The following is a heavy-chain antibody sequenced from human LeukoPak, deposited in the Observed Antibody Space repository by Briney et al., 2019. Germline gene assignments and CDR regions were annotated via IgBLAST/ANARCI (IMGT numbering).Heavy chain of an antibody. J-gene: IGHJ6*03. CDR3: TRRSGSWDYYYYMDV. D-gene: IGHD5-12*01. CDR1: GGSISSYY. CDR2: IYYSGST. V-gene: IGHV4-59*12. Sequence: SETPSLTCTVSGGSISSYYWSWIRQPPGKGLEWIGYIYYSGSTNYNPSLKSRVTISVDTSKNQFSLKLSSVTAADTALYYCTRRSGSWDYYYYMDVWDKGTTVTVSS.